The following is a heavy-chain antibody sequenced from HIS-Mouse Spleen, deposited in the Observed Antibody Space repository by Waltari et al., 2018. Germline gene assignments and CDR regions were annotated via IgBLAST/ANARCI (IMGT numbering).Heavy chain of an antibody. CDR3: ARSESRFLEWLDWFDP. J-gene: IGHJ5*02. CDR1: GYTFTRYG. V-gene: IGHV1-18*01. Sequence: QVQLVQSGAEVKKTGSSVKVSCKAYGYTFTRYGISWVRQAPGQGLEWMGWISAYNGNTNYAQKLQGRVTMTTDTSTSTAYMELRSLRSDDTAVYYCARSESRFLEWLDWFDPWGQGTLVTVSS. D-gene: IGHD3-3*01. CDR2: ISAYNGNT.